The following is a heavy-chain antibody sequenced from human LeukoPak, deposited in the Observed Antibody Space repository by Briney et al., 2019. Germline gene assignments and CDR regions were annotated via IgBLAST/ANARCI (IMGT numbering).Heavy chain of an antibody. V-gene: IGHV3-23*01. Sequence: PGGTLRLSCAASGFIFSSYGMSWVRQAPGKGLEWVSAISGSGGSTYYADSVKGRFTISRDNSKNTLYLQMNSLRAEDTAVYYCARDSYGDANFDSWGQGTLVTVSS. CDR3: ARDSYGDANFDS. J-gene: IGHJ4*02. CDR1: GFIFSSYG. D-gene: IGHD4-17*01. CDR2: ISGSGGST.